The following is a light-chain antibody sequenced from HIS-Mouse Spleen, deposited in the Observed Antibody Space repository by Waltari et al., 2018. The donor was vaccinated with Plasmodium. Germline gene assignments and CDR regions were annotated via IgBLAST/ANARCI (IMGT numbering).Light chain of an antibody. CDR2: WVS. J-gene: IGKJ4*01. CDR3: MQALQSPLT. Sequence: IVITQAPLSLPVTPGEPASLSCRASQSLLHSIGYNYLDWYLQKPGQSPQLLIYWVSTRASGVPDRFSGSGSGTDFTLKISRVEAEDVGVYYCMQALQSPLTFGGGTKVEIK. V-gene: IGKV2-28*01. CDR1: QSLLHSIGYNY.